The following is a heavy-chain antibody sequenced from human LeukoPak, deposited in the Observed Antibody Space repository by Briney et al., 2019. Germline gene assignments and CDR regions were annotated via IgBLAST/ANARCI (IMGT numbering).Heavy chain of an antibody. CDR3: ARGGHDYYERSGYYYMSAFDI. CDR2: IYWDGSKR. V-gene: IGHV3-33*01. J-gene: IGHJ3*02. Sequence: GGSLRLSCAASGFTLSSYGIHWVRQAPGKGLEWVAVIYWDGSKRYYVDSVRGRFTISRDNPKNTLYLQMNSLRAEDTAVYYCARGGHDYYERSGYYYMSAFDIWGQGTMVTVSS. CDR1: GFTLSSYG. D-gene: IGHD3-22*01.